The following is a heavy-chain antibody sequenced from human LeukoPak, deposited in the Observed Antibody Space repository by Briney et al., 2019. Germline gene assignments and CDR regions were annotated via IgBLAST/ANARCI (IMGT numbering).Heavy chain of an antibody. V-gene: IGHV4-34*01. D-gene: IGHD2/OR15-2a*01. CDR2: INHSGST. CDR1: GFTFSSYS. J-gene: IGHJ4*02. CDR3: ARPVLGY. Sequence: GSLRLSCAASGFTFSSYSMNWVRQAPGKGLEWIGEINHSGSTNYNPSLKSRVTISVDTSKNQFSLKLSSVTAADTAVYYCARPVLGYWGQGTLVTVSS.